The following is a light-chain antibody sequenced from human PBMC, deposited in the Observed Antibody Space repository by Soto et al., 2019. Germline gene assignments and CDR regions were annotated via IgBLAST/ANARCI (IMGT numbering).Light chain of an antibody. CDR1: SGDIGGYNY. J-gene: IGLJ2*01. Sequence: QSVLTQPASVSGSPGQSITISCTGTSGDIGGYNYVSWYQQHPGKAPKLVISEVSNRPSGVSHRFSGSKSGNTASLTISGIMTEDEADYYCSSYTTNSIPVVFGGGTKLTVL. CDR3: SSYTTNSIPVV. CDR2: EVS. V-gene: IGLV2-14*01.